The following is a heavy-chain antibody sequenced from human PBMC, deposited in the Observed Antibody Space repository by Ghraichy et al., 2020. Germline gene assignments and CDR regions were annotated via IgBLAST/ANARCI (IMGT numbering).Heavy chain of an antibody. CDR2: ISGSGGST. J-gene: IGHJ6*02. CDR3: AKGWSDDRGTYCSGGSCYYGMDV. CDR1: GFTFSSYA. Sequence: GGSLRLSCAASGFTFSSYAMSWVRQAPGKGLEWVSAISGSGGSTYYADSVKGRFTISRDNSKNTLYLQMNSLRAEDTAVYYCAKGWSDDRGTYCSGGSCYYGMDVWGQGTTVTVSS. D-gene: IGHD2-15*01. V-gene: IGHV3-23*01.